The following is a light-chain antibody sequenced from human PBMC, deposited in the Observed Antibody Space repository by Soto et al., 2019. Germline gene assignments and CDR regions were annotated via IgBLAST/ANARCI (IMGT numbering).Light chain of an antibody. CDR2: DAS. V-gene: IGKV1-8*01. CDR1: QDIGSF. J-gene: IGKJ4*01. Sequence: AIRMTQSPSSLSASTGDRVAITCRASQDIGSFLARYQQKPGNAPKLLIYDASTLQSGVPSRFGGSGSGTDFALTISSLQSEEFATYYCQQFYSYPPTFGGGTKVEIK. CDR3: QQFYSYPPT.